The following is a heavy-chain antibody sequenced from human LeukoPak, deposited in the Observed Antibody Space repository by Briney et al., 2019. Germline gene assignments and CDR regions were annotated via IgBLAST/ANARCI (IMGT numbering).Heavy chain of an antibody. V-gene: IGHV3-23*01. D-gene: IGHD3-10*01. J-gene: IGHJ4*02. CDR3: AKGLQQYFGSGSYILDH. Sequence: GGSLRLSCAASGFTFSTYAMSWVPQAPGKGLEWVSAMSGSGTGTSYAESVQGRFTISRDNSKNTLYLQMNGLRAEDTAIYYCAKGLQQYFGSGSYILDHWGQGTQVTVSS. CDR2: MSGSGTGT. CDR1: GFTFSTYA.